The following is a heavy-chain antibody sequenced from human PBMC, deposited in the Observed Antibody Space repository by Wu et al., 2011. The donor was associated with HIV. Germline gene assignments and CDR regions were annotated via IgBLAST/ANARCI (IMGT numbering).Heavy chain of an antibody. CDR1: GGTFSSYA. J-gene: IGHJ4*02. V-gene: IGHV1-69*05. CDR2: IIPIFGTR. CDR3: ATLSSAWNAYFDH. D-gene: IGHD1-1*01. Sequence: QVQLMQSGAEVKKPGSSVKVSCKASGGTFSSYAISWVRQAPGQGLEWMGGIIPIFGTRNFAQNFQGRVSITTDESTDTVYMEMSSLKSEDTAVYYCATLSSAWNAYFDHWGQGTLVTVSS.